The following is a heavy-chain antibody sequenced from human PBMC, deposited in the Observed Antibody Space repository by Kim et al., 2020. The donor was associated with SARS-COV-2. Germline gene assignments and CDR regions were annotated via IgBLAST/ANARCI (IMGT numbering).Heavy chain of an antibody. V-gene: IGHV5-51*01. CDR1: GYTFTSYW. CDR2: IYPGDSDT. Sequence: GESLKISCKGSGYTFTSYWIGWVRQLPGKGLEWMGMIYPGDSDTRYSPSFQGQVTVSADTSLSTAYLQWNSLKASDTAMYYCARSSDFGGAAFVYWGQG. J-gene: IGHJ4*02. CDR3: ARSSDFGGAAFVY. D-gene: IGHD4-17*01.